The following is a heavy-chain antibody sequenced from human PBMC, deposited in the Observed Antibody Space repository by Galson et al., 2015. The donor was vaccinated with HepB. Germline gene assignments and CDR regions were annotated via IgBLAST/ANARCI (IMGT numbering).Heavy chain of an antibody. Sequence: SLRLSCAASGFTFSSYGIHWVRQAPGKGLEWVAVIWCDGSNKYYADSVKGRFTISRDNSQNTLYLQMNSLRAADTAVYYCARDAAFTVTTPDYWGQGALVTASS. CDR2: IWCDGSNK. V-gene: IGHV3-33*01. J-gene: IGHJ4*02. D-gene: IGHD4-17*01. CDR1: GFTFSSYG. CDR3: ARDAAFTVTTPDY.